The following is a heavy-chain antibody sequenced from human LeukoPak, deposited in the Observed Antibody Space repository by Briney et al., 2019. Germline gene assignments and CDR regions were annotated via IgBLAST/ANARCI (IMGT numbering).Heavy chain of an antibody. CDR2: INFNSGGA. CDR3: VLQGVGATFFDP. CDR1: GYTFTSYG. J-gene: IGHJ5*02. Sequence: EASVKVSCKASGYTFTSYGITWVRQAPGHGLEWMGWINFNSGGAHYAQKFQGRVTITRDTSISTTYMDLSSLRSDDTAVYYCVLQGVGATFFDPWGQGSLVTVSS. V-gene: IGHV1-2*02. D-gene: IGHD1-26*01.